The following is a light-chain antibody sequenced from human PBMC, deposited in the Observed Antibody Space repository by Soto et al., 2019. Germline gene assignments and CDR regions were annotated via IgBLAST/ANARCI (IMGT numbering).Light chain of an antibody. V-gene: IGKV3-20*01. CDR3: QHYGSSPWT. J-gene: IGKJ1*01. CDR2: GAS. Sequence: EIVLTQSPGTLSLSPGERATLSCRASQSVDSSYLAWYQQKPGQAPRLLICGASSRATGIPDRFSGSGSGTDFTLTISRLEPEDFAVYYCQHYGSSPWTFGQGTKVEIK. CDR1: QSVDSSY.